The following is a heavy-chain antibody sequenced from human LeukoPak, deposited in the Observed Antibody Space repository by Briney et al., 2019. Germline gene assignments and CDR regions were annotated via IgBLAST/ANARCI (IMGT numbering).Heavy chain of an antibody. CDR3: ARDRMVRGDYYYGMDV. CDR2: INPSGGST. D-gene: IGHD3-10*01. J-gene: IGHJ6*02. V-gene: IGHV1-46*01. Sequence: ASVKVSCKASGYTFTSYYMHWVRQAPGQGLEWMGIINPSGGSTSYAQKFQGRVTMTRDTSTSTVYMELSSLRSEDTAVYYCARDRMVRGDYYYGMDVWGRGTTVTVSS. CDR1: GYTFTSYY.